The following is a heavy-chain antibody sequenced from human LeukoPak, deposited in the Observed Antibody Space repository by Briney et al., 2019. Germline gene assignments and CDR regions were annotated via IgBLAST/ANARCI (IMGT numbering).Heavy chain of an antibody. CDR1: GYTFTGYY. V-gene: IGHV1-2*02. Sequence: ASVKVSCKASGYTFTGYYMHWVRQAPGQGLEWMGWINPNSGGTNYAQTYQGRVTMTRATSISTAYMELSRLRSDDTAVYYCARQVVVRGVYYYYGMDVWGQGTTVTVSS. CDR2: INPNSGGT. J-gene: IGHJ6*02. D-gene: IGHD3-10*01. CDR3: ARQVVVRGVYYYYGMDV.